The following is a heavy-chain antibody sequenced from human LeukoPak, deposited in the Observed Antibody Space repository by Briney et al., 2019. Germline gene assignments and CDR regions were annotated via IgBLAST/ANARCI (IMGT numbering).Heavy chain of an antibody. CDR2: ISAYNGNT. D-gene: IGHD7-27*01. Sequence: WASVKVSCKASGYTFTSYGISWVRQAPGQGLEWMGWISAYNGNTNYAQKLQGRVTMTRDTSISTAYMELSRLRSDDTAVYYCAREGLGIGAFDIWGQGTMVTVSS. CDR3: AREGLGIGAFDI. CDR1: GYTFTSYG. V-gene: IGHV1-18*01. J-gene: IGHJ3*02.